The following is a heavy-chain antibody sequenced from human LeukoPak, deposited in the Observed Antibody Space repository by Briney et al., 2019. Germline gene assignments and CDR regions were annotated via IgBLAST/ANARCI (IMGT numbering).Heavy chain of an antibody. J-gene: IGHJ5*02. V-gene: IGHV1-69*06. CDR1: GGTFSSYA. CDR3: ARMSWVTGTSGGWFDP. CDR2: IIPIFGTP. Sequence: SVKVSCKASGGTFSSYAISWVRQAPGQGLGWLGGIIPIFGTPNYAQKFQGRVTITADKSTSTAYMELSSLRSEDTAVYYCARMSWVTGTSGGWFDPWGQGTLVTVSS. D-gene: IGHD1-20*01.